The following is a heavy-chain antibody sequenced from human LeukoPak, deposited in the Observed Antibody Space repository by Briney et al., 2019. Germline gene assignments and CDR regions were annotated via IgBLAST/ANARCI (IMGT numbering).Heavy chain of an antibody. CDR2: ISRSSSYI. J-gene: IGHJ6*03. V-gene: IGHV3-21*01. CDR3: AKSYSSGYYYYYMDV. CDR1: GFAFNTYS. Sequence: PGGSLRLSCAASGFAFNTYSMNWVRQAPGKGLEWVSSISRSSSYIYYADSVKGRFTISRDNAKNSLYLQMNSLRAEDTAVYYCAKSYSSGYYYYYMDVWGKGTTVTVSS. D-gene: IGHD6-19*01.